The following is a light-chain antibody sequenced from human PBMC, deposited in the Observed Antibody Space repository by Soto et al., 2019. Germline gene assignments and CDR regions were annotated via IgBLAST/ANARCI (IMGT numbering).Light chain of an antibody. CDR1: QSLTSSY. CDR2: GAS. CDR3: HHYGSSRT. Sequence: EGVLTQSPGTLSLSPGERATLSCRASQSLTSSYLAWYQQKPGQAPRLLIYGASNRATGIPDRFSGSGSGTYFTLTISRLEPEDFVVYFCHHYGSSRTFGQGTKVEIK. V-gene: IGKV3-20*01. J-gene: IGKJ1*01.